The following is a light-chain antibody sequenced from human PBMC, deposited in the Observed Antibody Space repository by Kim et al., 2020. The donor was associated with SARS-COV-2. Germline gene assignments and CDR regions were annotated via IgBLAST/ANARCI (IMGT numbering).Light chain of an antibody. CDR1: ESISTL. Sequence: SASVGDRVTITCRASESISTLLAWYQQKPGKVPKVLIYRASTLQSGVPSRFSGSGSGTEFTLTISSLQPDDFATYYCLQYSSYWTFGQGTKVDIK. CDR3: LQYSSYWT. J-gene: IGKJ1*01. V-gene: IGKV1-5*03. CDR2: RAS.